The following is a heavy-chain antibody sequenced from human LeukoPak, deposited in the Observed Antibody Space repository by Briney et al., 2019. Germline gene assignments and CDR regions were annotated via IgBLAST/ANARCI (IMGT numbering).Heavy chain of an antibody. J-gene: IGHJ4*02. Sequence: GASVKVSCKASEYTFTSYDINWVRQAPGQGLEWMGYINPHSGGTSSPQKFQGRVTMTTDTSISAAYMELSSLISDDTAMYYCVREGNELLSKNFDYWGQGTLVTVSS. V-gene: IGHV1-2*02. CDR3: VREGNELLSKNFDY. CDR1: EYTFTSYD. CDR2: INPHSGGT. D-gene: IGHD2-21*02.